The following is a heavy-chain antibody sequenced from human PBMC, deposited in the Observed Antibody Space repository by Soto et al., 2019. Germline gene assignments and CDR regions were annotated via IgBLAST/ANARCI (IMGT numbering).Heavy chain of an antibody. Sequence: QLQLVESGGGVVQPGTSLRLSCTASGFMFKSYVMHWVRQAPGKGLEWVALTSYDGNNKYYGDSVKGRFTVSRDNSKNTLHLQMDSLRPDDTALYYCARWGTTGGFALWGQGPLVSVSS. V-gene: IGHV3-30*19. J-gene: IGHJ4*02. CDR1: GFMFKSYV. CDR2: TSYDGNNK. CDR3: ARWGTTGGFAL. D-gene: IGHD3-16*01.